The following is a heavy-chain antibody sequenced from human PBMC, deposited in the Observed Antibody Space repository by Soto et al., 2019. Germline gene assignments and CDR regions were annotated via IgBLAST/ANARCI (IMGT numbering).Heavy chain of an antibody. CDR2: ISYDGSSQ. D-gene: IGHD2-15*01. CDR3: ARHRGPQLLQGNRWFDL. J-gene: IGHJ5*01. V-gene: IGHV3-30-3*01. Sequence: LRLSCAASGFTLSNYAMHWVRQAPGKGLEWVTVISYDGSSQYYADSVKGRFTVSRDNSKNTLYVQLDSLRADDTAVYYCARHRGPQLLQGNRWFDLWGQGTLVTVSS. CDR1: GFTLSNYA.